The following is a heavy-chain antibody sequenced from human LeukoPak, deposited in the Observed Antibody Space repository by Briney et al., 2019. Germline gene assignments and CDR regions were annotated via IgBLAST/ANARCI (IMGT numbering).Heavy chain of an antibody. J-gene: IGHJ4*02. V-gene: IGHV3-23*01. D-gene: IGHD3-22*01. CDR3: AKYYYDNSGYTDY. Sequence: ETLSLTCTVSGGSISSYYWSWIRQPPGKGLEWVSAISGGGGSTYYADSVKGRFTISRDNSKNTLYLQMNSLRAEDTAVYYCAKYYYDNSGYTDYWGQGTLVTVSS. CDR1: GGSISSYY. CDR2: ISGGGGST.